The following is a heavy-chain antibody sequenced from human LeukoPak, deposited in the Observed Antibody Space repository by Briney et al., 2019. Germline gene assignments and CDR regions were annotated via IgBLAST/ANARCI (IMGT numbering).Heavy chain of an antibody. D-gene: IGHD6-13*01. J-gene: IGHJ4*02. V-gene: IGHV3-30-3*01. CDR2: ISYDGSNK. Sequence: PGRSLRLSCAASGFTFSSYAMHWVRQAPGKGLEWVAVISYDGSNKYYADSVKGRFTISRDNSKNTLYLQMNSLRAEDTAVYYCARVSLKQPPGYWGQGTLVTASS. CDR3: ARVSLKQPPGY. CDR1: GFTFSSYA.